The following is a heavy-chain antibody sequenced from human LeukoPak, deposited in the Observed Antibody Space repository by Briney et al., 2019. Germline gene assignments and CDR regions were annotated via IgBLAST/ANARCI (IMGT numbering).Heavy chain of an antibody. CDR2: IYSGGST. J-gene: IGHJ6*02. Sequence: PGGSLRLSCAAPGFTVSSNYMSWVRQAPGKGLEWVSVIYSGGSTYYADSVKGRFTISRDNSKNTLYLQMNSLRAEDTAVYYCAREDSSSSLEYYYYGMDVWGQGTTVTVSS. D-gene: IGHD6-6*01. CDR1: GFTVSSNY. V-gene: IGHV3-53*01. CDR3: AREDSSSSLEYYYYGMDV.